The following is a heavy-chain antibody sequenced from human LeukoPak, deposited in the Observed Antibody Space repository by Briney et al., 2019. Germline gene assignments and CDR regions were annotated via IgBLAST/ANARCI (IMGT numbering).Heavy chain of an antibody. D-gene: IGHD3-10*01. CDR1: GGSISSGSYY. Sequence: SQTLSLTCTVSGGSISSGSYYWSWIRQPAGKGLEWIGRIYTSGSTNHNPSPKSRVTISVDTSKNHFSLKLSSVTAADTAVYYCARGPLWFGELSRGVLPYYFDYWGQGTLVTVSS. V-gene: IGHV4-61*02. CDR3: ARGPLWFGELSRGVLPYYFDY. CDR2: IYTSGST. J-gene: IGHJ4*02.